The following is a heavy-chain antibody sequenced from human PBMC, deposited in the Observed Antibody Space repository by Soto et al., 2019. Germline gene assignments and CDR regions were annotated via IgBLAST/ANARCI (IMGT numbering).Heavy chain of an antibody. V-gene: IGHV3-21*01. J-gene: IGHJ6*02. Sequence: EVQLVESGGGLVKPGGSLRLSCAASGFTFSSYSMNWVRQAPGKGLEWVSSISTSSSYIYYADSVKGRFTISRDNAKNSLYLQMNSLRAEDTAVYYCARGEYIVVVPAAINYYGMDVWGQGTTVTVSS. CDR3: ARGEYIVVVPAAINYYGMDV. CDR2: ISTSSSYI. D-gene: IGHD2-2*01. CDR1: GFTFSSYS.